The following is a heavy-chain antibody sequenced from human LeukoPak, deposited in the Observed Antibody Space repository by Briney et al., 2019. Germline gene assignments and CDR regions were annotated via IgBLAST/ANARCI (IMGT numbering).Heavy chain of an antibody. CDR3: TIFGSEWAPADY. Sequence: GGSLRLSCAASGFTFSSYAMNWVRQAPGKGLEWVGRMKSKVVGGTTDYAAPVKGRFTISRDDSKNTLYLQINSLKTEDTAVYYCTIFGSEWAPADYWGQGTLVTVSS. CDR2: MKSKVVGGTT. CDR1: GFTFSSYA. V-gene: IGHV3-15*01. D-gene: IGHD1-26*01. J-gene: IGHJ4*02.